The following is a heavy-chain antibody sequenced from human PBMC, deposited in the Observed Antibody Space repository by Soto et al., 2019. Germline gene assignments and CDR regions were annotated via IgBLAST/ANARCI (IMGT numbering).Heavy chain of an antibody. CDR1: GGSLSSGDYY. V-gene: IGHV4-30-4*02. CDR2: IYYTGST. Sequence: SDTLPLTCTVSGGSLSSGDYYWSWIRQPPGKGLEWIGYIYYTGSTYYNPSLKSRVTISVDTSKTQFSLKLSSVTAADTAVYYFARVVHGDYEFDYWGQGTLVTVSS. D-gene: IGHD4-17*01. J-gene: IGHJ4*02. CDR3: ARVVHGDYEFDY.